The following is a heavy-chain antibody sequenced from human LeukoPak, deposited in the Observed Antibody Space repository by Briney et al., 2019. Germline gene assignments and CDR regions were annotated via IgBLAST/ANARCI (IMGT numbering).Heavy chain of an antibody. D-gene: IGHD5-18*01. CDR2: ISGSGGST. CDR3: AKIYSYGPLGAFDI. J-gene: IGHJ3*02. Sequence: QSGGSLRLSCAASGFTFSSYGMSWVRQAPGKGLEWVSAISGSGGSTYYADSVKGRFTISRDNSKNTLYLQMNSLRAEDTAVYYCAKIYSYGPLGAFDIWGQGTMVTVSS. V-gene: IGHV3-23*01. CDR1: GFTFSSYG.